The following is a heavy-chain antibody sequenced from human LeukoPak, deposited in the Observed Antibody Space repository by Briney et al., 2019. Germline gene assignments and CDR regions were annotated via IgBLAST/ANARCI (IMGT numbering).Heavy chain of an antibody. J-gene: IGHJ4*02. CDR2: TIPRFGTT. CDR1: GGTFSASP. D-gene: IGHD3-3*01. Sequence: SVKVSCKASGGTFSASPLSWVRQAPGQGLEWMGGTIPRFGTTHYAQKFQGRVSISADTSTRTLYLEVSSLRSEDTAIYYCGIWPGVATEDFWSGPLNYWGQGTLVTVSS. CDR3: GIWPGVATEDFWSGPLNY. V-gene: IGHV1-69*06.